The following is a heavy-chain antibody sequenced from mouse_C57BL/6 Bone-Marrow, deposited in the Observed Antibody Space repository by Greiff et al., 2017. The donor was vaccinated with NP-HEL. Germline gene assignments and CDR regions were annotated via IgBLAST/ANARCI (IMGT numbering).Heavy chain of an antibody. CDR3: AREDTTVVVPFAY. D-gene: IGHD1-1*01. V-gene: IGHV5-4*01. J-gene: IGHJ3*01. CDR2: ISDGGSYT. CDR1: GFTFSSYA. Sequence: EVQGVESGGGLVKPGGSLKLSCAASGFTFSSYAMSWVRQTPEKRLEWVATISDGGSYTYYPDNVKGRFTISRDNAKNNLYLQMSHLKSEDTAMYYCAREDTTVVVPFAYWGQGTLVTVSA.